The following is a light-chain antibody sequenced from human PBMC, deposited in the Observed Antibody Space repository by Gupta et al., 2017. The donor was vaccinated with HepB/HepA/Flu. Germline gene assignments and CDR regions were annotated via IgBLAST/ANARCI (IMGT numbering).Light chain of an antibody. CDR1: SSDVGGYNY. CDR3: CCSEGSNTFDVV. J-gene: IGLJ2*01. CDR2: YVS. Sequence: QPALTQPRSVSGSPGQSVTLSCTGTSSDVGGYNYVSWYHQHPAKDPHLMIYYVSNRPSGVPARFFCATYCDTASPMTNARHDEEEADDYCCCSEGSNTFDVVFGGGTKLTVL. V-gene: IGLV2-11*01.